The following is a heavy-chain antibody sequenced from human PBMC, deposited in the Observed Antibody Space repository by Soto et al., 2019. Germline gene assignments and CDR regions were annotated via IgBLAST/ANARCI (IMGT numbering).Heavy chain of an antibody. CDR1: GGTFSSYA. Sequence: WASVKVSCKASGGTFSSYAISWVRQAPGQGLEWMGGIIPIFGTANYAQKFQGRVTITADKSTSTAYMELSSLRSEDTAVYYCARGYIGRTAFDIWGQGTMVTVSS. D-gene: IGHD1-26*01. V-gene: IGHV1-69*06. J-gene: IGHJ3*02. CDR2: IIPIFGTA. CDR3: ARGYIGRTAFDI.